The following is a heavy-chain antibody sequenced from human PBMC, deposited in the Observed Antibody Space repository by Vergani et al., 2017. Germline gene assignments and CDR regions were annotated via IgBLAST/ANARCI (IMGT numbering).Heavy chain of an antibody. V-gene: IGHV4-61*01. D-gene: IGHD1-26*01. Sequence: QVQLQESGPGLVKPSQTLSLTCTVSGGSISSGSYYWSWIRQPPGKGLEWIGYIYYSGSTNYNPSLKSRVTISVDTSKNQFSLKLSSVTAADTAVYYCAASAGSYPAWLDYWGQGTLVTVSS. CDR3: AASAGSYPAWLDY. CDR2: IYYSGST. J-gene: IGHJ4*02. CDR1: GGSISSGSYY.